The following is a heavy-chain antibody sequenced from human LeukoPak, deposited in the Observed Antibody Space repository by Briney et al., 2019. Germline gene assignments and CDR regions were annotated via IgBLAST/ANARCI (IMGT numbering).Heavy chain of an antibody. CDR1: GDSVSNNIAT. D-gene: IGHD3-22*01. V-gene: IGHV6-1*01. Sequence: SQTLSLTCAISGDSVSNNIATWNWIRQSPSRGLEWLGRTYYRSRWGNDYAISVKSRITINPDTSKNQFSLQLNSVTPEDTAVYYCARDLDQADYYDSSGYGYGMDVWGQGTTVTVSS. CDR3: ARDLDQADYYDSSGYGYGMDV. CDR2: TYYRSRWGN. J-gene: IGHJ6*02.